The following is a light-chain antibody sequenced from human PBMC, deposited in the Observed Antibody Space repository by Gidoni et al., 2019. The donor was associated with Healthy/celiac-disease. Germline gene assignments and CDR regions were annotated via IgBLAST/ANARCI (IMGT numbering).Light chain of an antibody. V-gene: IGKV3-15*01. J-gene: IGKJ4*01. CDR1: QSVSSN. CDR3: QQYNNRRT. CDR2: GAS. Sequence: EIVMTQSPATLSVSPGERATLSCRASQSVSSNLAWYQQKPGQAPRLLIYGASTRATGIPARFSGSGSGTEFTLTISSLQSEDFAVYYCQQYNNRRTFXGXTKVEIK.